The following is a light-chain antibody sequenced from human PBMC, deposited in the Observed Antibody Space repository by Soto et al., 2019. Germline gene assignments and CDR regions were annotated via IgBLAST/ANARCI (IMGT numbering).Light chain of an antibody. Sequence: EIVLTQSPGTLSLSPGERATLSCRASQSVSSSYLAWYQQKPGQAPRLLIYGASSRATGIPDRFSGSGSGTDFTLTISRLEPEDFAVYYCQQYATITFGQGTRLEI. CDR2: GAS. CDR3: QQYATIT. J-gene: IGKJ5*01. CDR1: QSVSSSY. V-gene: IGKV3-20*01.